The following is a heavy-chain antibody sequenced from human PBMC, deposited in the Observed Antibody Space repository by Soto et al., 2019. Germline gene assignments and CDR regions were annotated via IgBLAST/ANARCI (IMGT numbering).Heavy chain of an antibody. CDR1: GGSISSSSYY. D-gene: IGHD2-15*01. CDR2: IFYSGST. Sequence: QLQLQESGPGLVKPSETLSLTCTVSGGSISSSSYYWGWIRQPPGKGLEWVGSIFYSGSTYYNPSLKSRVTISVDTSNNQFSPKLSSVTAADTAVYYCASLVGGYYFDYWGQGTLVTVSS. J-gene: IGHJ4*02. V-gene: IGHV4-39*01. CDR3: ASLVGGYYFDY.